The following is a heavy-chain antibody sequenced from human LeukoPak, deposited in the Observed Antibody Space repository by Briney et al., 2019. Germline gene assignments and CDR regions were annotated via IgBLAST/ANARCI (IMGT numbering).Heavy chain of an antibody. CDR3: ARDRGSSPTGY. CDR2: ISSSSSYI. D-gene: IGHD1-26*01. V-gene: IGHV3-21*01. Sequence: PGGSLRLSCAASGFTFSSYSMNWVRQAPGEGLEWVSSISSSSSYIYYADSVKGRFTISRDNAKNSLHLQMNSLRAEDTGVYYCARDRGSSPTGYSGQGTLVTV. J-gene: IGHJ4*01. CDR1: GFTFSSYS.